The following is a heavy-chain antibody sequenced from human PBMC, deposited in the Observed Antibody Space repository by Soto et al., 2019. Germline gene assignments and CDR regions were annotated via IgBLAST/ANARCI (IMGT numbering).Heavy chain of an antibody. CDR2: INHSGST. J-gene: IGHJ4*02. Sequence: SETLSLPCAVFGGSFSGYYWSWIRQPPGKGLEWIGEINHSGSTNYNPSLKSRVTISVDTSKNQFSLKLSSVTAADTAVYYCARGILRDYWGQGTLVTVSS. CDR1: GGSFSGYY. V-gene: IGHV4-34*01. CDR3: ARGILRDY.